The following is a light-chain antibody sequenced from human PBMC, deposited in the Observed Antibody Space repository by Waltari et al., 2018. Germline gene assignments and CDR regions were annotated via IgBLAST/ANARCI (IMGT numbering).Light chain of an antibody. Sequence: EIVLTQSPGTLSVSPGERATLSCRASENISKYLTWYQQKPGQAPRLLIYAASTRATGIPDRFSGSGFGTVFSLTISSLEPEDFAVYYCQHYVRLPVTFGQGTKVEIK. CDR2: AAS. CDR3: QHYVRLPVT. J-gene: IGKJ1*01. CDR1: ENISKY. V-gene: IGKV3-20*01.